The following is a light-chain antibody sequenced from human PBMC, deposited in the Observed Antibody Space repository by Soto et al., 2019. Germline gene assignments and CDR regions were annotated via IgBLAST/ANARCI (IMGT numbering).Light chain of an antibody. CDR2: DAS. Sequence: EIVMTQSPATLSVSPGDRATLSCRASQRVSSSLAWYQQIPGQAPRLLIYDASTRATGIPARFGGSGSGTEFTLTISSLQSEDFAVYYGQQYNNWPPLTFGGGTKVELK. V-gene: IGKV3-15*01. CDR3: QQYNNWPPLT. J-gene: IGKJ4*01. CDR1: QRVSSS.